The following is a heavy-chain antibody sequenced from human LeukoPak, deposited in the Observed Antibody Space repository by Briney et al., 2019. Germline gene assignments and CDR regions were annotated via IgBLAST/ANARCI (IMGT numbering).Heavy chain of an antibody. V-gene: IGHV4-59*01. CDR1: AGSLSPFY. CDR2: IYNTENS. J-gene: IGHJ4*02. CDR3: ARGPYYTSSGFDY. Sequence: PSETLSLASTVYAGSLSPFYWGWIRQPPGKGLEFIGYIYNTENSHYNPSLRGRVTLSVDMSKNQFSLNLSSVTAADTAVYYCARGPYYTSSGFDYWGQGTLVTASS. D-gene: IGHD2-8*01.